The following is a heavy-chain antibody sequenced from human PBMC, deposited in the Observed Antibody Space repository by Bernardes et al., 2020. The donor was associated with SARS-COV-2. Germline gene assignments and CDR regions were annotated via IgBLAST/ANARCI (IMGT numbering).Heavy chain of an antibody. CDR3: ARNSGGYSLPHY. D-gene: IGHD1-26*01. Sequence: ASVKVSCKASGYTLTNFGISWVRQTPGQGLEWMGWISAYDGKTNYPQKLQGRVTLTTDTSTSTAYMELRSLTFDDTAVYYCARNSGGYSLPHYWGQGTLVTVSS. J-gene: IGHJ4*02. CDR2: ISAYDGKT. CDR1: GYTLTNFG. V-gene: IGHV1-18*01.